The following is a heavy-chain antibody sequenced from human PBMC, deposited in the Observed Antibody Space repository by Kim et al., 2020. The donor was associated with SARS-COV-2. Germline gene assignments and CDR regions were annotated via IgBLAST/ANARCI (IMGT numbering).Heavy chain of an antibody. Sequence: GGSLRLSCAASGFSFRSYFMNWVRQAPGKGLEGVAVIGDDGSTQYYLDSVKGRITIYIDNSNNMLDLQINSLRVDDTAVYYCAIDLLYISSWY. D-gene: IGHD1-20*01. V-gene: IGHV3-33*01. J-gene: IGHJ2*01. CDR1: GFSFRSYF. CDR2: IGDDGSTQ. CDR3: AIDLLYISSWY.